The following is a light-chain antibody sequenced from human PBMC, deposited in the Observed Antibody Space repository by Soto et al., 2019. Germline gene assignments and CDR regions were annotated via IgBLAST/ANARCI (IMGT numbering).Light chain of an antibody. CDR1: QSVSNNY. CDR2: GAS. Sequence: EIVLTQSPGTLSLSPGERATLSCRASQSVSNNYLAWYQQKPGQAPRLLIYGASNRATGIPDRFSGSGSETEFSLTIRALQPEDFATYYCQQLSRYPLTFGGRTKVDIK. J-gene: IGKJ4*01. V-gene: IGKV3-20*01. CDR3: QQLSRYPLT.